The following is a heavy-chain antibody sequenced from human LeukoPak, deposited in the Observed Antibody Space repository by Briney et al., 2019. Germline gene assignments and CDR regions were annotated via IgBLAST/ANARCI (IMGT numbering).Heavy chain of an antibody. CDR2: IYYSGST. CDR1: GGSISSHY. CDR3: AGPMNYYDSSGDAFDI. D-gene: IGHD3-22*01. V-gene: IGHV4-59*11. Sequence: SETLSLTCTVSGGSISSHYWSWIRQPPGKGLEWIGCIYYSGSTNYNPSLKSRVTISVDTSKNQFSLKLSSVTAADTAVYYWAGPMNYYDSSGDAFDIWGQGTMVTVSS. J-gene: IGHJ3*02.